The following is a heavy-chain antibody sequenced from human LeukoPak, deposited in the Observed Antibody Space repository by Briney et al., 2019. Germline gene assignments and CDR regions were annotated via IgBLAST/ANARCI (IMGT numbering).Heavy chain of an antibody. V-gene: IGHV1-69*06. J-gene: IGHJ4*02. Sequence: SVKVSCKASGGTFSSYAISWVRQAPGQGLEWMGGIIPIFGTANYAQKFQGRVTITADKSTSTAYMELSSLRSEDTAVYYCAKSSDSSGYCYSGDYWGQGTLVTVSS. CDR3: AKSSDSSGYCYSGDY. CDR1: GGTFSSYA. CDR2: IIPIFGTA. D-gene: IGHD3-22*01.